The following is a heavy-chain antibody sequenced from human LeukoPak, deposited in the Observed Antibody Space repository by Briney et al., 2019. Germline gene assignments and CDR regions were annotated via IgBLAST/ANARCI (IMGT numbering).Heavy chain of an antibody. CDR2: ISYSGTN. Sequence: SETLSLTCTVSGDSVSSSSYYWGWIHQPPGKGLEWIGSISYSGTNYNNPSLKSRVSISIDTSKNQFSVKLTSVTAADTAMYYCASLGTLRSWGQGTLVTVSS. V-gene: IGHV4-39*01. CDR1: GDSVSSSSYY. CDR3: ASLGTLRS. D-gene: IGHD7-27*01. J-gene: IGHJ5*02.